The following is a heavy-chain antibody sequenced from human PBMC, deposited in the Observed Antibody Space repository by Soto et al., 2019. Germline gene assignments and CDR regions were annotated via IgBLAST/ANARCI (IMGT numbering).Heavy chain of an antibody. CDR2: ISYDGSNK. Sequence: ESGGGVVQPGRSLRLSCAASGFTFSSYGMHWVRQAPGKGLEWVAVISYDGSNKYYADSVKGRFTISRDNSKNTLYLQMNSLRAEDTAVYYCAKENQKVVVPAAIVPYFDYWGQGTLVTVSS. J-gene: IGHJ4*02. V-gene: IGHV3-30*18. CDR1: GFTFSSYG. CDR3: AKENQKVVVPAAIVPYFDY. D-gene: IGHD2-2*01.